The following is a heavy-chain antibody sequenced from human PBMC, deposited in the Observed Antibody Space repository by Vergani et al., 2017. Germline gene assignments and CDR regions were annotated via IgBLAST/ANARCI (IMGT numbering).Heavy chain of an antibody. Sequence: EVMLVPSGAEVKKPGESLKISCKSSESIFISTEIAWVRQMSGKGLQWMGNINPIDSKIAYSPSFQGQAIMSLDKSITTAYLQWRSLKASDTAIYYCTRHVPCGDGACLHFDHWGQGTQVTVSS. CDR1: ESIFISTE. V-gene: IGHV5-51*01. J-gene: IGHJ4*02. CDR3: TRHVPCGDGACLHFDH. CDR2: INPIDSKI. D-gene: IGHD2-21*01.